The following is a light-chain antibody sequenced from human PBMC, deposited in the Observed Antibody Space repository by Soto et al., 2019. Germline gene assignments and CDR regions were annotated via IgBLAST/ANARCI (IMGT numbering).Light chain of an antibody. CDR3: QQRSNWYT. J-gene: IGKJ2*01. CDR1: QSISKN. CDR2: DAS. V-gene: IGKV1-39*01. Sequence: DIQMTQSPASLSASVGDRVTITCRASQSISKNLNWYQHRLGKAPQVLIYDASKRATGIPARFSGSGSGTDFTLTISSLEPEDFGVYYCQQRSNWYTFGPGTKLEIK.